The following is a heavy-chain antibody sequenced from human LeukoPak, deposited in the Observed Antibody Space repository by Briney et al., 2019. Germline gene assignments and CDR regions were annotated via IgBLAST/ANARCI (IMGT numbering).Heavy chain of an antibody. CDR1: GFGFSVYW. CDR3: ARVPTNSYGFGQ. CDR2: INEDGTSA. J-gene: IGHJ4*02. D-gene: IGHD5-18*01. V-gene: IGHV3-74*01. Sequence: GGSLRLSCAASGFGFSVYWMHWVRQAPGKGLVWVAHINEDGTSASRADSVKGRFTISRDNAKNTLYLQMNILTVEDTAVYYCARVPTNSYGFGQWGQGSLVTVSS.